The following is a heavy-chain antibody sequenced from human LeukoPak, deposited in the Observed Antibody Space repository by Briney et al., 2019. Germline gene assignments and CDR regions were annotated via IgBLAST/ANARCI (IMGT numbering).Heavy chain of an antibody. CDR3: ARGLQENLAWLQAFSAFDI. CDR1: GYTFTGYY. V-gene: IGHV1-2*02. D-gene: IGHD5-12*01. CDR2: INPNSGGT. J-gene: IGHJ3*02. Sequence: ASVKVSCKASGYTFTGYYMHWVRQAPGQGLEWMGWINPNSGGTNYAQKLQGRVTVTTDTSTSTAYMELRSLRSDDTAVYYCARGLQENLAWLQAFSAFDIWGQGTMVTVSS.